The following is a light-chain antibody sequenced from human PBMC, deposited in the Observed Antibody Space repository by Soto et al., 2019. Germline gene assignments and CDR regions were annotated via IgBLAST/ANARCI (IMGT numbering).Light chain of an antibody. Sequence: QSVLTQPASVSGSPGQSITISCTGTSSDIGDYNYVSWYQQHPGKAPKLIIYEVSNRPSGVSNRFSGSKSGNTASLTISGLQAEDEADYHCSSYTSSSTYVIFGGGTKLTVL. J-gene: IGLJ2*01. CDR3: SSYTSSSTYVI. CDR1: SSDIGDYNY. V-gene: IGLV2-14*01. CDR2: EVS.